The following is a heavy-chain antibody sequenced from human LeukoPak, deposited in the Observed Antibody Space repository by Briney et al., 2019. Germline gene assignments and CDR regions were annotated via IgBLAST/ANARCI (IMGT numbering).Heavy chain of an antibody. J-gene: IGHJ5*02. CDR3: ARDRAGYSLTNWFDP. Sequence: GGSLRLSCAASGFTFSSYAMSWVRQAPGKGLEWVSAISGSGGSTYYADSVKGRFTISRDNSKNTLYLQMNSLRAEDTAVYYCARDRAGYSLTNWFDPWGQGTLVTVSS. CDR1: GFTFSSYA. CDR2: ISGSGGST. D-gene: IGHD1-26*01. V-gene: IGHV3-23*01.